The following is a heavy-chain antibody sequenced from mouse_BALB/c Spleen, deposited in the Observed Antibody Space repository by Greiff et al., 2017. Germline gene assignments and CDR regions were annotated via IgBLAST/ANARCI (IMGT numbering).Heavy chain of an antibody. CDR3: TRENGSSSYYAMDY. CDR1: GYTFTSYW. D-gene: IGHD1-1*01. Sequence: EVQLQQSGTVLARPGASVKMSCKASGYTFTSYWMHWVKQRPGQGLEWIGAIYPGNSDTSYNQKFKGKAKLTAVTSTSTAYMELSSLTNEDSAVYYCTRENGSSSYYAMDYWGQGTSVTVSS. J-gene: IGHJ4*01. V-gene: IGHV1-5*01. CDR2: IYPGNSDT.